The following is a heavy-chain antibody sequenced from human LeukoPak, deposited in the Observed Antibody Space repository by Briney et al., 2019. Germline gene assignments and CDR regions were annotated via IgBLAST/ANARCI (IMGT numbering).Heavy chain of an antibody. CDR3: ARGRSYGSGSYYNYYYYYGMDV. V-gene: IGHV3-48*03. CDR1: GFTFSSYE. D-gene: IGHD3-10*01. J-gene: IGHJ6*02. CDR2: ISSSGSTL. Sequence: GGSLRLSCAASGFTFSSYEMNWVRQAPGKGLEWVSYISSSGSTLYYADSVKGRFTISRDNAKNSLYLQMNSLRAEDTAVYYCARGRSYGSGSYYNYYYYYGMDVWGQGTTVTVSS.